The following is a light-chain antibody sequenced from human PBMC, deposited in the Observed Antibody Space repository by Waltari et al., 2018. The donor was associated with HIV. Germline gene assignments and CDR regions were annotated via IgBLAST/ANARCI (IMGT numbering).Light chain of an antibody. J-gene: IGLJ1*01. CDR2: RNN. Sequence: QSVLTQPPSASGTPGQRVTISCSGSSSNIGSYYVYWYQQLPGTAPKLLIYRNNQRPSGVPDRFSGSKSGTSASLAISGLRSEDEADYYCAAWDGRRGVFGTGTKVTVL. V-gene: IGLV1-47*01. CDR3: AAWDGRRGV. CDR1: SSNIGSYY.